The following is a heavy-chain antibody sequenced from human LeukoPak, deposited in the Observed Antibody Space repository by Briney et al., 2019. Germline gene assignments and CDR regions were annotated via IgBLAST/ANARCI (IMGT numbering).Heavy chain of an antibody. CDR3: AREMTTVTVYGMDV. J-gene: IGHJ6*02. D-gene: IGHD4-11*01. Sequence: GGSLRLSCAASGFTFNRYAMHWVRQAPGKGLEWVAVISYDGSNKYYADSVKGRFTISRANSKNTLYLQMNSLRAEDTAVYYCAREMTTVTVYGMDVWGQGTTVTVSS. CDR1: GFTFNRYA. CDR2: ISYDGSNK. V-gene: IGHV3-30*04.